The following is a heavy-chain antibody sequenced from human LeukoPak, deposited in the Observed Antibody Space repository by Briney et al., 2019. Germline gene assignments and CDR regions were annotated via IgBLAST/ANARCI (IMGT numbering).Heavy chain of an antibody. J-gene: IGHJ5*02. CDR1: GYTFTSYY. CDR2: INPSGGST. D-gene: IGHD6-13*01. CDR3: ARDHFAGSSWYSSSGAGALGWFDP. V-gene: IGHV1-46*01. Sequence: ASVKVSCKASGYTFTSYYMHWVRQAPGQGLEWMGIINPSGGSTSYAQKFQGRVTMTRDMSTSTVYMELSSLRSEDTAVYYCARDHFAGSSWYSSSGAGALGWFDPWGQGTLVTVSS.